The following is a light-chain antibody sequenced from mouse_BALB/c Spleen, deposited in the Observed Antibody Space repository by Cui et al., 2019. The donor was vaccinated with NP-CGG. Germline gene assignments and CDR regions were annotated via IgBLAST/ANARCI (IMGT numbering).Light chain of an antibody. V-gene: IGLV1*01. J-gene: IGLJ1*01. Sequence: HAVVIQASALTTSPGETVTLTRRSSTGAVTTSNYANWVQEKPDHLFTGLIGGTNNRAPGVPARFSGSLIGDKAALTITGTQTEDEAIYFCALWYSNHWVFGGGTKLTVL. CDR1: TGAVTTSNY. CDR2: GTN. CDR3: ALWYSNHWV.